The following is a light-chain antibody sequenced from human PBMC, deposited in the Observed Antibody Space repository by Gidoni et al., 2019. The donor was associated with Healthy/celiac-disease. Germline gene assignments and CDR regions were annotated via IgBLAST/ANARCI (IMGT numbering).Light chain of an antibody. V-gene: IGKV1-39*01. Sequence: DIQMTQSPSSLSASVGDRVTITCRASQSISSYLNWYQQKPGKAPKLLIDAASSLQSGVPSGFSGSGSGTDFTLTISSLQPEDFATYYCQQSYSTLFTFXPXTKVXIK. CDR1: QSISSY. CDR2: AAS. CDR3: QQSYSTLFT. J-gene: IGKJ3*01.